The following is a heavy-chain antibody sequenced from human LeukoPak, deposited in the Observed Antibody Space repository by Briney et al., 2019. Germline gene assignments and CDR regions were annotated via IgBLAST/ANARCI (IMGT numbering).Heavy chain of an antibody. D-gene: IGHD5-18*01. Sequence: SETLSLTCAVYGGSFSGYYWSWIRQPPGKGLEWIGEINHSGSTNHNPSLKSRVTISVDTSKNQFSLKLSSVTAADTAVYYCARLPPGGYSYGYPYYYYGMDVWGKGTTVTVSS. CDR3: ARLPPGGYSYGYPYYYYGMDV. V-gene: IGHV4-34*01. CDR2: INHSGST. J-gene: IGHJ6*04. CDR1: GGSFSGYY.